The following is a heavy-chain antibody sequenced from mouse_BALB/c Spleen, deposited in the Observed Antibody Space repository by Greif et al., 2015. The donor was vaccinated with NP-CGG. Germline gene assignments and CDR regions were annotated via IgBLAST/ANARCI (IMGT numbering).Heavy chain of an antibody. CDR3: ARDFYYGSSHLFDY. V-gene: IGHV5-9-3*01. Sequence: EVHLVESGGGLVKPGGSLKLSCAASGFTFSSYAMSWVRQTPEKRLEWIATISSGGSYTYYPDSVKGRFTVSRDNAKNTLYLQMSSLRSEDTAMYYCARDFYYGSSHLFDYWGQGTTLTVSS. D-gene: IGHD1-1*01. CDR2: ISSGGSYT. J-gene: IGHJ2*01. CDR1: GFTFSSYA.